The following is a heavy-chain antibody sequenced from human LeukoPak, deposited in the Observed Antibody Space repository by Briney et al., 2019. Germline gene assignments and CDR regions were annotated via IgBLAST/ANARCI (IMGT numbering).Heavy chain of an antibody. V-gene: IGHV1-46*03. CDR2: INPSGGST. J-gene: IGHJ4*02. CDR3: ALDLYSSSWYPFGYFDY. Sequence: ASVKVSCKASGGTFSSYAISWVRQAPGQGLEWMGIINPSGGSTSYAQKFQGRVTTTRDTSTSTVYMELSSLRSEDTAVYYCALDLYSSSWYPFGYFDYWGQGTLVTVSS. D-gene: IGHD6-13*01. CDR1: GGTFSSYA.